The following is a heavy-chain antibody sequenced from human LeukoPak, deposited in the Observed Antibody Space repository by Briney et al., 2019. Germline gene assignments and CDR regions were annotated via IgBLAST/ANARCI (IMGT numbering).Heavy chain of an antibody. CDR1: GFTFSSYW. V-gene: IGHV3-7*01. CDR3: ARAPGGSGWWGEYFDY. Sequence: GGSLRLSCAASGFTFSSYWMSWVRQAPGKGLEWVANIKQDGSEKYYVDSVKGRFTISRDNAKNSLYLQMNSLRAEDTAVYYCARAPGGSGWWGEYFDYWGQGTLVTVSS. D-gene: IGHD6-19*01. J-gene: IGHJ4*02. CDR2: IKQDGSEK.